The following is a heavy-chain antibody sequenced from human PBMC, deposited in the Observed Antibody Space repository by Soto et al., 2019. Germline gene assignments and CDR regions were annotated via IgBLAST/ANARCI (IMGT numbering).Heavy chain of an antibody. CDR1: GFTFSSYG. V-gene: IGHV3-30*18. Sequence: QVQLVESGGGVVQPGRSLRLSCAASGFTFSSYGMHWVRQAPGKGLEWVAVISYDGSNKYYADSVKGRFTISRDNSKNTLDLQMNSLRAEDTAVYYCAKGIQLWKHRTYYYYGMDVWGQGTTVTVSS. CDR3: AKGIQLWKHRTYYYYGMDV. J-gene: IGHJ6*02. CDR2: ISYDGSNK. D-gene: IGHD5-18*01.